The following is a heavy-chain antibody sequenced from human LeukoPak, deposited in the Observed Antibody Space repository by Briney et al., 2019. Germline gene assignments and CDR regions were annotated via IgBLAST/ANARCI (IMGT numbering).Heavy chain of an antibody. CDR2: IYHSGST. Sequence: SETLSLTCAVSGGSISSGGYSWSWIRQPPGKGLEWIGYIYHSGSTYYNPSLKSRVTILVDRSKNQFSLKLSSVTAADTAVYYCARGGYYDFWSGYFGRNWFDPWSQGTLVTVSS. V-gene: IGHV4-30-2*01. D-gene: IGHD3-3*01. CDR3: ARGGYYDFWSGYFGRNWFDP. CDR1: GGSISSGGYS. J-gene: IGHJ5*02.